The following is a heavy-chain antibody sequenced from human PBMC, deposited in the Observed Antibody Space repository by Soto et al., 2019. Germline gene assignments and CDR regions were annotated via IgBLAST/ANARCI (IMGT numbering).Heavy chain of an antibody. CDR1: GYSFTTSW. CDR3: ARLNTRAAPAIAALDI. CDR2: IYPGDSDA. J-gene: IGHJ3*02. Sequence: GESLKISCKGSGYSFTTSWIGWVRQMPGKGLEWMGIIYPGDSDARYSSSFQGQVTISADKSISTAYLQWSSLKDSDTAIYHCARLNTRAAPAIAALDIWGQGPLVTVSS. V-gene: IGHV5-51*01. D-gene: IGHD2-15*01.